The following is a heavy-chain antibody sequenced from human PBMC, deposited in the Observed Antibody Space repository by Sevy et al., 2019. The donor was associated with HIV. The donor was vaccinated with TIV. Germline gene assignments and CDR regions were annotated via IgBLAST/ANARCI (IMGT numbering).Heavy chain of an antibody. CDR3: ARAPPVVVVPGAPSWFDP. D-gene: IGHD2-2*01. Sequence: SETLSLTCAVYGGSFSGYYWNWIRQTPGKGLEWLGEINHSGSTNYNPSLKSRVTISVDTSKNQFSLRLTSVTAADTAVYYCARAPPVVVVPGAPSWFDPWGQGTLVTVSS. CDR1: GGSFSGYY. J-gene: IGHJ5*02. CDR2: INHSGST. V-gene: IGHV4-34*01.